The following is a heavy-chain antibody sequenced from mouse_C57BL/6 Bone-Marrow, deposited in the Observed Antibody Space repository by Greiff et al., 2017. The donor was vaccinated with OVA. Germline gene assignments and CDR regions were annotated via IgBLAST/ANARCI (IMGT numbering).Heavy chain of an antibody. CDR1: GYTFTGYW. Sequence: QVQLKQSGAELMKPGASVKLSCKATGYTFTGYWIEWVKQRPGHGLEWIGEILPGSGSTNYNEKFKGKATFTADTSSNTAYMQLSSLTTEDSAIYYCACPIYYYGSSFYYYAMDYWGQGTSVTVSS. CDR3: ACPIYYYGSSFYYYAMDY. J-gene: IGHJ4*01. CDR2: ILPGSGST. D-gene: IGHD1-1*01. V-gene: IGHV1-9*01.